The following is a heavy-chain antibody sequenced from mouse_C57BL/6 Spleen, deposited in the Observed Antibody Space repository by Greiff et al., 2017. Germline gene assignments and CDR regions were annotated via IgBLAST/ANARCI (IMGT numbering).Heavy chain of an antibody. CDR3: ARNHNYDAMDY. CDR1: GYAFTNYL. J-gene: IGHJ4*01. V-gene: IGHV1-54*01. D-gene: IGHD6-1*01. Sequence: VQLQQSGAELVRPGTSVKVSCKASGYAFTNYLIEWVKQRPGQGLEWIGVINPGSGGTNYNEKFKGKATLTADKSSSTAYMQLSSLTSEDSAVYFCARNHNYDAMDYWGQGTSVTVSS. CDR2: INPGSGGT.